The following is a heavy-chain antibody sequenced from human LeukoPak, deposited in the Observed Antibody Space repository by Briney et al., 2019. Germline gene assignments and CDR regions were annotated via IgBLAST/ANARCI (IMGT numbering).Heavy chain of an antibody. V-gene: IGHV3-21*01. CDR3: APRVSGGVAARPLGY. J-gene: IGHJ4*02. Sequence: GGSLRLSCAASGFTFSSYSMNWVRQAPGKGLEWVSSISSSSSYIYYADSAKGRFTISRDNAKNSLYLQMNSLRAEDTAVYYCAPRVSGGVAARPLGYWGQGTLVTVSS. D-gene: IGHD6-6*01. CDR2: ISSSSSYI. CDR1: GFTFSSYS.